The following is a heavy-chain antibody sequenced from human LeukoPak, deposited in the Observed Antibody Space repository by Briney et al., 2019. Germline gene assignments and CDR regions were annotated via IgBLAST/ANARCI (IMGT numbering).Heavy chain of an antibody. Sequence: GGSLRLSCAASGFTFSFYAMHWVRQAPGKGLEWVAVISYDGSNKYYADSVKGRFTISRDNSKNTLYLQMNSLRAEDTAVYYCARDLITYSSSSFDYWGQGTLVTVSS. J-gene: IGHJ4*02. V-gene: IGHV3-30*04. CDR1: GFTFSFYA. CDR3: ARDLITYSSSSFDY. D-gene: IGHD6-6*01. CDR2: ISYDGSNK.